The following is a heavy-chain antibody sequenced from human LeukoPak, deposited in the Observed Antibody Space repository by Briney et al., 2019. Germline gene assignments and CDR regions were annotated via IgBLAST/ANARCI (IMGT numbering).Heavy chain of an antibody. CDR1: GYTFTSYD. J-gene: IGHJ3*02. CDR3: ASTHYYDSSGYTYAFDI. V-gene: IGHV1-69*06. Sequence: ASVKVSCKASGYTFTSYDINWVRQATGQGLEWMGGIIPIFGTANYAQKFQGRVTITADKSTSTAYMELSSLRSEDTAVYYCASTHYYDSSGYTYAFDIWGQGTMVTVSS. CDR2: IIPIFGTA. D-gene: IGHD3-22*01.